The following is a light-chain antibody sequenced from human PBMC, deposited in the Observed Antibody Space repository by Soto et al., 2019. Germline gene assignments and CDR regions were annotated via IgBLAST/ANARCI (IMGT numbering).Light chain of an antibody. CDR1: QDISNY. J-gene: IGKJ3*01. CDR2: DAS. CDR3: QQYDNLPPFT. V-gene: IGKV1-33*01. Sequence: DIQMTQSPSSLSASVGDRVTITCQASQDISNYLNWYQQKPGKAPKLLIYDASNLETGVPSRFSGSGSGTDFTFSISRLQSEDIATYYCQQYDNLPPFTFGPGTKVDIK.